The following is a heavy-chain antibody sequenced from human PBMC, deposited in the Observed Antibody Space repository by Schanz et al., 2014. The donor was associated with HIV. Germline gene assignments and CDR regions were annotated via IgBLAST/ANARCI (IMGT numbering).Heavy chain of an antibody. Sequence: VQLVESGGGLVKPGGSLRLSCAASGFTFSRYSMNWVRQAPGKGLEWVAVIWYDGTNIDYADSVKGRFTVSRDNSKNMLYLQMNSLRAEDTAVYYCAREYYSRNWNWFDPWGQGTLVTVSS. J-gene: IGHJ5*02. CDR2: IWYDGTNI. CDR1: GFTFSRYS. CDR3: AREYYSRNWNWFDP. V-gene: IGHV3-33*08. D-gene: IGHD6-13*01.